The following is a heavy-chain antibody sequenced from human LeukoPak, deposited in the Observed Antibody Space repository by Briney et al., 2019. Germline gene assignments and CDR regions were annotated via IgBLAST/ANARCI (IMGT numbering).Heavy chain of an antibody. CDR3: ARRQTFFDH. CDR1: GGSISPYF. Sequence: SETLSLTCTVSGGSISPYFWSWIRQPPGKGPEWIGYIYTDGSTKYNPSLKSRVTISLDTSKNQFSLKLSSVTAADTAVYYCARRQTFFDHWGQGTLVTASS. J-gene: IGHJ4*02. V-gene: IGHV4-4*09. CDR2: IYTDGST.